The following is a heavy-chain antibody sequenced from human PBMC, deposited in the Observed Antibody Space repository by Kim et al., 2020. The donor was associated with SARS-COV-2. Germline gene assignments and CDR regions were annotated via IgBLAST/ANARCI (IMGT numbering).Heavy chain of an antibody. D-gene: IGHD1-26*01. CDR1: GFTFDDYA. CDR3: AKDIVALNSRSYLDY. CDR2: ISWNSGSI. J-gene: IGHJ4*02. Sequence: GGSLRLSCAASGFTFDDYAMHWVRQAPGKGLEWVSGISWNSGSIGYADSVKGRFTISRDNAKNSLYLQMNRLRAEDTAMYYCAKDIVALNSRSYLDYLGQGTLVTVSS. V-gene: IGHV3-9*01.